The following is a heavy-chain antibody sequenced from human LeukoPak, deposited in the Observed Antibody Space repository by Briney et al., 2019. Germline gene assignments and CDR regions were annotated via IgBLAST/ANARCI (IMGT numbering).Heavy chain of an antibody. Sequence: ASVKVSCKASGYTFTSYGISWVRQAPGQGLEWMGWISAYNGNTNYAQKLQGRATMTTDTSTSTAYMELRSLRSDDTAVYYCARVDVTMIVVVFGDYWGQGTLVTVSS. CDR2: ISAYNGNT. CDR3: ARVDVTMIVVVFGDY. CDR1: GYTFTSYG. D-gene: IGHD3-22*01. J-gene: IGHJ4*02. V-gene: IGHV1-18*01.